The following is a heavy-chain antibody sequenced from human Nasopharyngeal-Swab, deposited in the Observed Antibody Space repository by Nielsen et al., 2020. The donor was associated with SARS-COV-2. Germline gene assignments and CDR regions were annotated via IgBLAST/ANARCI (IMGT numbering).Heavy chain of an antibody. CDR3: TRPIYCSSTSCSDV. D-gene: IGHD2-2*01. J-gene: IGHJ6*04. CDR2: ITGRLGDT. V-gene: IGHV3-23*01. CDR1: GFTFGNYA. Sequence: GGSLRLSCAASGFTFGNYAMSWVRQAPGTGLEWVSGITGRLGDTYYGDSVKGRFTISRDNSKNTVYLQMNSLKTEDTAVYYCTRPIYCSSTSCSDVWGKGTTVTVSS.